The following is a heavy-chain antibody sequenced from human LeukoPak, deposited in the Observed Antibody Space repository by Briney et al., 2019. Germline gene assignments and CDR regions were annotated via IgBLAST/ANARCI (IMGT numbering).Heavy chain of an antibody. CDR3: AKDLSEYSYAGGFDY. CDR2: ISYDGSNK. V-gene: IGHV3-30*18. CDR1: GFTFSRYG. Sequence: GGSLRLSCAASGFTFSRYGIHWVRQAPGKGLEWVAVISYDGSNKYYADSVKGRFTISRDNSKNTLYLQMNSLRAEDTAVYYCAKDLSEYSYAGGFDYWGQGTLVTVSS. J-gene: IGHJ4*02. D-gene: IGHD5-18*01.